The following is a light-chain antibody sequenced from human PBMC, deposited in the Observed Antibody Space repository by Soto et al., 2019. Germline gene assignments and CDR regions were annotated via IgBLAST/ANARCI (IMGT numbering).Light chain of an antibody. V-gene: IGLV2-14*03. CDR3: SSFTTVSTHVV. Sequence: QSVLTQPASVSGSPGQSITISCTGTSSDVGGYNYVSWYQHHPGKAPKLIIYDVTNRPSGVSYRFSDSKSGNTASLTISGLQAEDEADYYCSSFTTVSTHVVFGGGTKLTVL. CDR1: SSDVGGYNY. J-gene: IGLJ2*01. CDR2: DVT.